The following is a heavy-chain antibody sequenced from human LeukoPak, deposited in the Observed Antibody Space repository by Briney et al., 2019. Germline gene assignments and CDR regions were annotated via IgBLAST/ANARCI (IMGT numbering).Heavy chain of an antibody. CDR3: ARRGYSTCWFDP. V-gene: IGHV4-39*01. CDR2: IYYSVST. D-gene: IGHD6-13*01. J-gene: IGHJ5*02. CDR1: GGSISSNNYS. Sequence: PSETLSLTCTASGGSISSNNYSWGWIRPPPGKGLEWIVSIYYSVSTYYNPSLKNRVTIFVETAKNQFSLRLSSVTPANTAVYFCARRGYSTCWFDPWGGGTLVTVSS.